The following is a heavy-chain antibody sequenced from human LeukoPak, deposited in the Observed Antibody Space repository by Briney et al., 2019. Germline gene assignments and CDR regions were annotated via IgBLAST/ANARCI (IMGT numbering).Heavy chain of an antibody. J-gene: IGHJ4*02. CDR3: ARPRGFDYGDYELDY. CDR1: GYSISSGYY. Sequence: SETLSLTCAVSGYSISSGYYWGWIRQPPGKGLEWIGSIYHSGSTYYNPSLKSRVTISVDTSKNQFSLKLSSVTAADTAVYYCARPRGFDYGDYELDYWGQGTLVTVSS. CDR2: IYHSGST. D-gene: IGHD4-17*01. V-gene: IGHV4-38-2*01.